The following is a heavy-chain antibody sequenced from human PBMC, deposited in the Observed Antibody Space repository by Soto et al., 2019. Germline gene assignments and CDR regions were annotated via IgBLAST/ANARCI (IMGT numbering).Heavy chain of an antibody. CDR3: ARGSSITIFGVARPRGRYGMDV. CDR1: GFTFSSYW. D-gene: IGHD3-3*01. CDR2: IKQDGSEK. Sequence: LRLSCAASGFTFSSYWMSWVRQAPGKGLEWVANIKQDGSEKYYVDSVKGRFTISRDNAKNSLYLQMNSLRAEDTAVYYCARGSSITIFGVARPRGRYGMDVWGQGTTVTVSS. V-gene: IGHV3-7*04. J-gene: IGHJ6*02.